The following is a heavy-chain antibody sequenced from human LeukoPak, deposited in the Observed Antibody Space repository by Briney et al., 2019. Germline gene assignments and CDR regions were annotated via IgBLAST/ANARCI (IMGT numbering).Heavy chain of an antibody. CDR3: ARRIAAAGRSFDY. CDR2: ISWNSGSI. D-gene: IGHD6-13*01. Sequence: GGSLRLSCAASGFTFDDYAMHWVRQAPGKGLEWVSGISWNSGSIGYADSVKGRFTISRDNAKNSLYLQMNSLRAEDTAVYYCARRIAAAGRSFDYWGQGTLVTVSS. J-gene: IGHJ4*02. CDR1: GFTFDDYA. V-gene: IGHV3-9*01.